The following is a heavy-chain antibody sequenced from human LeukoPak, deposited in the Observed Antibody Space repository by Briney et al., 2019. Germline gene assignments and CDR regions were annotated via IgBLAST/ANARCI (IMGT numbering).Heavy chain of an antibody. Sequence: ASVKVSCKTSGYTFTNYGISWVRQVPGQGFEWMGGISIYNGNRNYAQKFQGRVTMTTDTSTSTAYIEMRSLRSDDTAVYYCARNVRGTTDDYWGQGTLVTVSS. V-gene: IGHV1-18*01. J-gene: IGHJ4*02. CDR1: GYTFTNYG. D-gene: IGHD1-7*01. CDR3: ARNVRGTTDDY. CDR2: ISIYNGNR.